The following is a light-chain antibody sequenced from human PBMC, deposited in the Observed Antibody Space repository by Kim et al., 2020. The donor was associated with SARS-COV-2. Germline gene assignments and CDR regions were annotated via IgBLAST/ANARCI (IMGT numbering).Light chain of an antibody. Sequence: SPGESATRSCRAAQSVSSNFLAWYQQKPGQAPRLLIYGASRRATGIPDRFSGSGSETDFTLTISRLGPEDFAMYYCQQYGSSSSFTFGQGTNLEI. J-gene: IGKJ2*01. CDR3: QQYGSSSSFT. V-gene: IGKV3-20*01. CDR2: GAS. CDR1: QSVSSNF.